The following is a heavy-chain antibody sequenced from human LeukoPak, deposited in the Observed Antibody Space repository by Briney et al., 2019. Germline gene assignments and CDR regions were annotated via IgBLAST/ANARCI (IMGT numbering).Heavy chain of an antibody. J-gene: IGHJ5*02. CDR2: INHSGST. CDR3: ARTKMIVVVSNWLDP. CDR1: GGSFSGYY. D-gene: IGHD3-22*01. Sequence: ASETQSLTCAVYGGSFSGYYWSWIRQPPGKGLEWIGEINHSGSTNYNPSLKSRVTISVDTSKNQFSLKLSSVTAADTAVYYCARTKMIVVVSNWLDPWGQGTLVTVSS. V-gene: IGHV4-34*01.